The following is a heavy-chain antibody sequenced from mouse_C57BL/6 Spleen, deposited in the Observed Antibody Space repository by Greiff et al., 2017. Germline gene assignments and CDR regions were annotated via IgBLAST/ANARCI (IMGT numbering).Heavy chain of an antibody. CDR3: ARAKIDAMDY. V-gene: IGHV1-64*01. Sequence: QVQLQQPGAELVKPGASVKLSCKASGYTFTSYWMHWVKQRPGQGLEWIGMIHPTSGSTNYNEKFKSKATLTVDKSSSTAYMQRSSLTSEDSAVYYCARAKIDAMDYWGQGTSVTVSS. J-gene: IGHJ4*01. CDR2: IHPTSGST. D-gene: IGHD1-3*01. CDR1: GYTFTSYW.